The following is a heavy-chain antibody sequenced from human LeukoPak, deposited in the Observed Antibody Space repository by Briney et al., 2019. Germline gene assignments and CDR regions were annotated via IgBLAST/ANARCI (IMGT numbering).Heavy chain of an antibody. D-gene: IGHD6-13*01. J-gene: IGHJ4*02. Sequence: GGSLRLSCAASGFTFSSYWMSWVRQAPGKGLEGVANIKQDGSEKYYVDSVKGRFTISRDNAKNSLYLQMNSLRAEDTAVYYCARDGPGRKAAVYYWGQGTLVTVSS. CDR3: ARDGPGRKAAVYY. CDR1: GFTFSSYW. V-gene: IGHV3-7*03. CDR2: IKQDGSEK.